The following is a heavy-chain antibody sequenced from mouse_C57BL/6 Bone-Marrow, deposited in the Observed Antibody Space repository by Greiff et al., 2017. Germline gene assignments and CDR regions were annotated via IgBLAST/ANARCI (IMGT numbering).Heavy chain of an antibody. CDR3: TTGGSNFSMDY. J-gene: IGHJ4*01. CDR1: GFNIKDDY. D-gene: IGHD2-5*01. CDR2: IDPENGDT. Sequence: EVKLVESGAELVRPGASVKLSCTASGFNIKDDYMHWVKQRPEQGLEWIGWIDPENGDTEYASKFQGKATITADTSSNTAYLQLSSLTSEDTAVYYCTTGGSNFSMDYWGQGTSVTVSS. V-gene: IGHV14-4*01.